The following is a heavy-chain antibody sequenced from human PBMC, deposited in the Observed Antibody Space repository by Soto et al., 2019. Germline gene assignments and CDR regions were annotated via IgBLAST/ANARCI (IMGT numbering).Heavy chain of an antibody. J-gene: IGHJ6*03. V-gene: IGHV4-39*01. CDR3: ARLNYYYYYMDV. Sequence: SETLSLTCTVSGGSISSSSYYWGWIRQPPGKGLGWIGSIYYSGSTYYNPSLKSRVTISVDTSKNQFSLKLSSVTAADTAVYYCARLNYYYYYMDVWGKGTTVTVSS. CDR2: IYYSGST. CDR1: GGSISSSSYY.